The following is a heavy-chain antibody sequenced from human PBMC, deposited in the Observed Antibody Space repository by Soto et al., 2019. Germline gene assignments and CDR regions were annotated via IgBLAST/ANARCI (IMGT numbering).Heavy chain of an antibody. J-gene: IGHJ4*02. CDR3: AREAVDTAMIGYFDS. V-gene: IGHV1-69*04. CDR1: GGTFSSYP. CDR2: IVPILGMA. D-gene: IGHD5-18*01. Sequence: QVQLMQSGAEVKKPGSSVMVSCKASGGTFSSYPISWVRQAPGQGLEWMGRIVPILGMANYAQKFQGRVTITADKSTGTAYMELGSLTSADTALYYCAREAVDTAMIGYFDSWGPGTLVTVSS.